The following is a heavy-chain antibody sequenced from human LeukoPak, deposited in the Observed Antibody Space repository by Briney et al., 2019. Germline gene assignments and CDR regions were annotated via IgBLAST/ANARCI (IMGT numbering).Heavy chain of an antibody. Sequence: GGSLRLSGAASGFTFSSYAMHWVRQAPGKGLEWVAVISYDGSNKYYADSVKGRFTISRDNSKNTLYLQMNSLRAEDTAVYYCARDPGYCSSTSCYTRYFDYWGQGTLVTVSS. CDR1: GFTFSSYA. D-gene: IGHD2-2*02. V-gene: IGHV3-30-3*01. CDR3: ARDPGYCSSTSCYTRYFDY. J-gene: IGHJ4*02. CDR2: ISYDGSNK.